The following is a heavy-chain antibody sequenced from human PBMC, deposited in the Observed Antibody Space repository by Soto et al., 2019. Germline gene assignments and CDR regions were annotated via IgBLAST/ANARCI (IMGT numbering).Heavy chain of an antibody. CDR1: GGSISSSSYY. J-gene: IGHJ6*03. CDR2: IYYSGST. CDR3: ARSLYCSGGSCPTDYYYYHYMDV. V-gene: IGHV4-39*01. Sequence: SETLSLTCTVSGGSISSSSYYWGWIRQPPGKGLEWIGSIYYSGSTYYNPSLKSRVTISVDTSKNQFSLKLSSVTAADTAVYYCARSLYCSGGSCPTDYYYYHYMDVWGKGTTVTVSS. D-gene: IGHD2-15*01.